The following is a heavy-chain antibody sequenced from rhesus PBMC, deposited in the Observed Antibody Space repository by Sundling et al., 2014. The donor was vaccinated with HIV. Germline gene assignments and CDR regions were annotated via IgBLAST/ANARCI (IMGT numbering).Heavy chain of an antibody. V-gene: IGHV4-99*01. J-gene: IGHJ4*01. CDR2: ISGSSGST. D-gene: IGHD4-23*01. CDR1: GFSISSGYY. CDR3: ARQIKYSNPFDF. Sequence: QVQLQESGPGLVKPSETLSLTCAVSGFSISSGYYWGWIRQPPGKGLEYIGYISGSSGSTYYSPSLKSRVTISKDTSKNQFSLKLSSVTAADTAVYFCARQIKYSNPFDFWGQGVLVTVSS.